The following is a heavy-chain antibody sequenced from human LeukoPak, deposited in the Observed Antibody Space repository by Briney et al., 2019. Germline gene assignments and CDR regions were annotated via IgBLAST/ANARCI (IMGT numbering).Heavy chain of an antibody. V-gene: IGHV3-23*01. Sequence: GGSLRLSCAASGFTFSSYAMSWVRQAPGKGLEWVSAINGSGGSTYYADSVKGRFTISRDNSKNTLYLQMNSLRAEDTAVYYCAKHYDYIFAASDYWGQGTLVTVSS. CDR3: AKHYDYIFAASDY. D-gene: IGHD3-16*01. CDR2: INGSGGST. CDR1: GFTFSSYA. J-gene: IGHJ4*02.